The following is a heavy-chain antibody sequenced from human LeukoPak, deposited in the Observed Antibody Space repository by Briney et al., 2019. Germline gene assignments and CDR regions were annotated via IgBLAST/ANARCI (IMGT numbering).Heavy chain of an antibody. Sequence: PSETLSLTCTVSGGSISSGGYYWSWIRQHPGKGLEWIGYIYYSGSTYYNPSLKSRVTISVDTSKNQFSLKLSSVTAADTAVYYCARTYYYDSSDLPDVRYFDYWGQGTLVTVSS. CDR3: ARTYYYDSSDLPDVRYFDY. J-gene: IGHJ4*02. CDR1: GGSISSGGYY. D-gene: IGHD3-22*01. CDR2: IYYSGST. V-gene: IGHV4-31*03.